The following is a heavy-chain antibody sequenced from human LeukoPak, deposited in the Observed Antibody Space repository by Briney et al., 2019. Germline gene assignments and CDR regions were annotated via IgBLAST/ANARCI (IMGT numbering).Heavy chain of an antibody. Sequence: SGTLSLTCAVSGGSISSSNWWSWVRQPPGMGLEWIGEIYHSGSTNYNPSLKSRVTISVDSSKNQFSLRLSSVTAADTAVYYCARESLTWLQSRTSWFDPWGQGTLVTVSS. CDR2: IYHSGST. J-gene: IGHJ5*02. D-gene: IGHD5-24*01. CDR3: ARESLTWLQSRTSWFDP. V-gene: IGHV4-4*02. CDR1: GGSISSSNW.